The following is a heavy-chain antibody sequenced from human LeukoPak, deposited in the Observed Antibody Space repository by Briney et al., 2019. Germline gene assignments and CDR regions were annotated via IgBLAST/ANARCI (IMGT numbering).Heavy chain of an antibody. CDR3: ARKFGGSGYYFDY. J-gene: IGHJ4*02. V-gene: IGHV1-46*01. D-gene: IGHD2-15*01. CDR1: GYAFIDYY. CDR2: INPRGGST. Sequence: ASVHVSCKASGYAFIDYYIQWVRQAPGQGLEWMGTINPRGGSTRHARRFQGRVTMTRDTSTSTLYMELSSLTSEDTAVYYCARKFGGSGYYFDYWGQGTLVTVSS.